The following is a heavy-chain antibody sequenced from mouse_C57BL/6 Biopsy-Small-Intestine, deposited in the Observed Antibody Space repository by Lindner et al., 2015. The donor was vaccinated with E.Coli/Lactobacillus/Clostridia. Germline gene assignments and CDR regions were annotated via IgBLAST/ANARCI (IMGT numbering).Heavy chain of an antibody. D-gene: IGHD4-1*01. V-gene: IGHV1-39*01. J-gene: IGHJ3*01. CDR3: ARLGREGFAY. CDR1: GYSFTDYN. Sequence: VQLQESGPDLVKPGASVKISCKASGYSFTDYNMNWVKRSNGKSLEWIGVINPNYGTTSYNQKFKDKATLTVDLSSSTAYMHLNSLTSEDSAVYYCARLGREGFAYWGQGTLVTVST. CDR2: INPNYGTT.